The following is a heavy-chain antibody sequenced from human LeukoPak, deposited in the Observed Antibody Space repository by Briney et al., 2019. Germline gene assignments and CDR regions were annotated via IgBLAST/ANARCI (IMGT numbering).Heavy chain of an antibody. CDR2: INHSGST. CDR1: GGSISSGDYY. Sequence: SQTLSLTCTVSGGSISSGDYYWTWIRQPPGKGLEWIGEINHSGSTNYNPSLKSRVTISVDTSKNQFSLKLSSVTAADTAVYYCARGRDYGSGSCQYWGQGTLVTVSS. J-gene: IGHJ4*02. CDR3: ARGRDYGSGSCQY. V-gene: IGHV4-30-4*01. D-gene: IGHD3-10*01.